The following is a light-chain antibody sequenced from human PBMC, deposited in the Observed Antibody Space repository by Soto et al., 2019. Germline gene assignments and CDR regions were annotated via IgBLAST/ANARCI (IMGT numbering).Light chain of an antibody. CDR2: GTS. CDR1: QSVSSSS. Sequence: ETVLTQSPGTLSLSPGERATLSCRASQSVSSSSLAWYQQRPGQAPRLLIYGTSSRATGIPDRFSGSGSGTDFTLTISSLQAEDVAVYYCQQYYSTPITFGQGTRLEI. V-gene: IGKV3-20*01. CDR3: QQYYSTPIT. J-gene: IGKJ5*01.